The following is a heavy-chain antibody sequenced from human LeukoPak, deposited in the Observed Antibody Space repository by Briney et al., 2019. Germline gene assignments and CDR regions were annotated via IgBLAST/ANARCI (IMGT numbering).Heavy chain of an antibody. D-gene: IGHD3-22*01. Sequence: PSETLSLTCAVYGGSFSGYYWSWIRQPPGKGLEWIGEINHSGSTNYNPSLKSRVTISVDTSKNQFSLKLSSVTAADTAVYYCAVGGVYYYDSSGQYYFDYWGQGTLVTVSS. J-gene: IGHJ4*02. V-gene: IGHV4-34*01. CDR3: AVGGVYYYDSSGQYYFDY. CDR2: INHSGST. CDR1: GGSFSGYY.